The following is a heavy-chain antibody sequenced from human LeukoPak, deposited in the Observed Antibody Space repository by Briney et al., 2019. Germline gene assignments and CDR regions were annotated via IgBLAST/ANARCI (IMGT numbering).Heavy chain of an antibody. V-gene: IGHV1-18*01. CDR3: ARGMDYYDSSGYYWGYYFDD. Sequence: ASVKVSCKASGYTFTSYGISWVRQAPGQGLEWMGWISAYNGNTNYAQKLQGRVTMTTDTSTSTAYMELRSLRSDDTAVYYCARGMDYYDSSGYYWGYYFDDRGQGTLVTVSS. J-gene: IGHJ4*02. D-gene: IGHD3-22*01. CDR2: ISAYNGNT. CDR1: GYTFTSYG.